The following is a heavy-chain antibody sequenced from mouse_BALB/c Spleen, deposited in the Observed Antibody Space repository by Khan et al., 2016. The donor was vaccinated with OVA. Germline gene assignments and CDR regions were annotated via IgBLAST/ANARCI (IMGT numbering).Heavy chain of an antibody. CDR1: GFSLTNYG. V-gene: IGHV2-6-1*01. Sequence: QVQLKESGPGLVAPSQSLSITCTISGFSLTNYGVHWVRQPPGKGLEWLVVIWSDGSTTYNSALKSRLSISKDNSKSQVFLKMNSLPTDDTAMYYCVRQPYYHYYLMDYWGQGTSVTVSS. J-gene: IGHJ4*01. CDR3: VRQPYYHYYLMDY. D-gene: IGHD2-10*01. CDR2: IWSDGST.